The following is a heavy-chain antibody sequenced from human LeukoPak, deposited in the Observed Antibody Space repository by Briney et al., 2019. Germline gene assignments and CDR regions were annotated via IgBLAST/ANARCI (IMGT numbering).Heavy chain of an antibody. CDR3: ARGLYDSGDYHYGLRQYYFDN. V-gene: IGHV4-34*01. J-gene: IGHJ4*02. D-gene: IGHD3-22*01. CDR1: GASFSGDY. Sequence: SETLSLTCAVSGASFSGDYWSWIRQPPGKGLEWVAEINHSGRSNYNPSLKSRVIISVGTSKNQFSLNLTSVTPADTARYYCARGLYDSGDYHYGLRQYYFDNWGQGTLVTVSS. CDR2: INHSGRS.